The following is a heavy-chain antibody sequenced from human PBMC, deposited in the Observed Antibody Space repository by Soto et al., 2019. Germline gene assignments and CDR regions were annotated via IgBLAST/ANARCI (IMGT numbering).Heavy chain of an antibody. CDR3: AKDNGNDAFDI. V-gene: IGHV3-43*01. J-gene: IGHJ3*02. CDR2: ISWNGGST. Sequence: PGGSLRLSCAASGFTFDDYTMHWVRQAPGKGLEWVSLISWNGGSTYYADSVKGRFTISRDNSKNSLYLQMNSLRTEDTALYYCAKDNGNDAFDIWGQGTMVTGSS. CDR1: GFTFDDYT.